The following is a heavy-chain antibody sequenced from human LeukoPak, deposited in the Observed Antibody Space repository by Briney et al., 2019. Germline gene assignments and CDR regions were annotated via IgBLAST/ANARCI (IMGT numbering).Heavy chain of an antibody. CDR3: ARKKTYYYDSSGYSDAFDI. J-gene: IGHJ3*02. D-gene: IGHD3-22*01. CDR2: INPNSGGT. V-gene: IGHV1-2*02. Sequence: ASVKVSCKASGYTFTGYYMHWVRQAPGQGLEWMGWINPNSGGTNYAQKFQGRVTMTRDTSISTAYMELSRLRSDDTAVYYCARKKTYYYDSSGYSDAFDIWGQGTMVTVSS. CDR1: GYTFTGYY.